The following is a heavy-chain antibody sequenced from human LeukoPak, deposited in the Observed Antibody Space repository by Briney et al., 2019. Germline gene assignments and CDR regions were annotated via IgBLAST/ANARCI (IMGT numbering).Heavy chain of an antibody. Sequence: PGGSLRLSCAASGFTFSSYAIHWVRQAPGKGLEWVAVISYDGSNKYYTDSVKGRFTVSRDNSKNTLCLQMNSLRGEDTAVYYCARGYSGSGRYFDYWGQGTLVTVSS. CDR3: ARGYSGSGRYFDY. CDR1: GFTFSSYA. D-gene: IGHD3-10*01. J-gene: IGHJ4*02. V-gene: IGHV3-30-3*01. CDR2: ISYDGSNK.